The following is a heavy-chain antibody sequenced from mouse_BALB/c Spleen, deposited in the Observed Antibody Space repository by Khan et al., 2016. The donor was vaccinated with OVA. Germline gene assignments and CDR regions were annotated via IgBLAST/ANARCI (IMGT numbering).Heavy chain of an antibody. D-gene: IGHD1-1*01. J-gene: IGHJ4*01. Sequence: DLVKPGASVKLSCKASGYTFTSYWINWIKQRPGQGLEWIGRIAPGSGSNYYNEMFKGKATLTVDTSSTTAYIQVRSLSSEDSAVYCGGRSTYYGSGLYAMDYWGQGTSVTVSS. CDR3: GRSTYYGSGLYAMDY. CDR2: IAPGSGSN. CDR1: GYTFTSYW. V-gene: IGHV1S41*01.